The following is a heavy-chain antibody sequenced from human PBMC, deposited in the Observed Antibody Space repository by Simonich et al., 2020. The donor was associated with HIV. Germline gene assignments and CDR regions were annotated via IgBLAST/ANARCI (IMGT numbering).Heavy chain of an antibody. CDR1: GFTFDDYA. CDR3: AKGAQYYYGSGSFDP. J-gene: IGHJ5*02. Sequence: EVQLVESGGGLVQPGRSLRLSCAASGFTFDDYAMHGVRQAPGKGLEWVSGISWNSGSIGYADSVKGRFTISRNNAKNSLYLQMNSLRAEDTALYYCAKGAQYYYGSGSFDPWGQGTLVTVSS. D-gene: IGHD3-10*01. V-gene: IGHV3-9*01. CDR2: ISWNSGSI.